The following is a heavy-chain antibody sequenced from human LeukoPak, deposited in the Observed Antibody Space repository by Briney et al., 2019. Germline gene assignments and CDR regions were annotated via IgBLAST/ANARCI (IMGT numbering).Heavy chain of an antibody. V-gene: IGHV4-30-4*01. D-gene: IGHD4-17*01. CDR1: GGSISSGDYF. CDR3: ARLGGATVTTHNFDY. J-gene: IGHJ4*02. Sequence: SQTLSLTCNVSGGSISSGDYFWSWIRQPPGKGLEWIGYIYYSGSAYYSPSLRSRFTISVDTSENQFSLKLSSVTAADTAVYYCARLGGATVTTHNFDYWGQGTLVTVSS. CDR2: IYYSGSA.